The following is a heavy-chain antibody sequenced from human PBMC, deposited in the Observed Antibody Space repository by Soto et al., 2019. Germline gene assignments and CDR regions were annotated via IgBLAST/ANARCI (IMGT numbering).Heavy chain of an antibody. D-gene: IGHD3-10*01. V-gene: IGHV1-69*13. CDR2: IIPIFGTA. CDR1: GGTFSSYA. Sequence: SVKVSCKASGGTFSSYAISWVRQAPGQGLEWMGGIIPIFGTANYAQKFQGRVTITADESTSTAYMELSSLRSEDTAVYYCASDGNYYGSGSYYPKFDYWGQGTLVTVSS. CDR3: ASDGNYYGSGSYYPKFDY. J-gene: IGHJ4*02.